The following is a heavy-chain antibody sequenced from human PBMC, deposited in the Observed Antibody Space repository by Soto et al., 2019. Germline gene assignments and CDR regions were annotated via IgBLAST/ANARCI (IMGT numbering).Heavy chain of an antibody. V-gene: IGHV3-30*04. D-gene: IGHD2-15*01. Sequence: GESLKISCAVSGFTFSSYSMHWVRQDPDMGLEWVAFISFAGNNKYYADSVKGRFTISRDNSNNMVYLEMNSLRPDDTAVYYCARDSQKALVVVAATGGFDYWGQGTPVTVSS. CDR2: ISFAGNNK. CDR1: GFTFSSYS. CDR3: ARDSQKALVVVAATGGFDY. J-gene: IGHJ4*02.